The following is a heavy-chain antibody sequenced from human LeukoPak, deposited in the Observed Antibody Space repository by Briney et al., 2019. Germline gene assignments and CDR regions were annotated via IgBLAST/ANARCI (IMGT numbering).Heavy chain of an antibody. Sequence: GGSLRLSCAASGFTVSSNYMSWVRQAPGKGLEWVSVIYSGGSTYYADSVKGRFTISRDNSKNTLYLQMNSLRAEDTAVYYCARALIGSVPDYWGQGTLVTVSS. J-gene: IGHJ4*02. V-gene: IGHV3-53*01. D-gene: IGHD3-22*01. CDR2: IYSGGST. CDR1: GFTVSSNY. CDR3: ARALIGSVPDY.